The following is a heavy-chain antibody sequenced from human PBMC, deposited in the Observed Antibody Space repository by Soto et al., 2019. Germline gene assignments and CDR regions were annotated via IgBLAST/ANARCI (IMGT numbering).Heavy chain of an antibody. CDR2: IYHTGSP. D-gene: IGHD2-15*01. V-gene: IGHV4-61*01. CDR1: GGSVSSNYFY. Sequence: PSETLSLTCSVSGGSVSSNYFYWSWARQPPGKGLEWIGSIYHTGSPKYNPSLKRRVTMSLDTSKNQFSLHLSSGTAADTAVYYSVRDEIGTVVVLSTKISYCYYQVGAWCQGTMVTGSS. J-gene: IGHJ6*02. CDR3: VRDEIGTVVVLSTKISYCYYQVGA.